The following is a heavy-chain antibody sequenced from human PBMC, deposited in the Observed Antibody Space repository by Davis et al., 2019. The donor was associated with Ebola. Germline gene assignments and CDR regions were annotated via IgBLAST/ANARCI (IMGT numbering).Heavy chain of an antibody. J-gene: IGHJ4*02. D-gene: IGHD1-26*01. V-gene: IGHV4-39*01. CDR2: IHYGGST. Sequence: MPSETLSLSCPVSGGSIGSTTYYWGWIRQPPGKGLEWIGSIHYGGSTYYTPSLKSRVIISVDTSRKQFSLKLSSVTAADTAVYYCAARVGALSHWGQGTLVTVSS. CDR1: GGSIGSTTYY. CDR3: AARVGALSH.